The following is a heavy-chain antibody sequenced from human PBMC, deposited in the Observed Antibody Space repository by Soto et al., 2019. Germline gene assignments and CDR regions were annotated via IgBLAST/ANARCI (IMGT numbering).Heavy chain of an antibody. D-gene: IGHD2-15*01. CDR1: GFTFSSYG. V-gene: IGHV3-30*18. Sequence: GGSLRLSCAASGFTFSSYGMHWVRQAPGKGLEWVAVISYDGGNKYYADSVKGRFTISRDNSKNTLYLQMNSLRAEDTAVYYCAKDRLEVVVVAATIDYWGQGTLVTVSS. CDR2: ISYDGGNK. J-gene: IGHJ4*02. CDR3: AKDRLEVVVVAATIDY.